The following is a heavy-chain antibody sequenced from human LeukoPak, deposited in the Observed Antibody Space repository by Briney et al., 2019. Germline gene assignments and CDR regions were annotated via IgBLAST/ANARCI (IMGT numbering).Heavy chain of an antibody. D-gene: IGHD1-14*01. Sequence: GGSLRLSCAASGFTFSSYSMNWVRQAPGKGLEWVSSISGSSYYIYYADSVKGRFTISRDNAKNSLYLQMNSLRAEDTAVYYCARVQGGGPGDAFDIWGQGTMVTVSS. CDR1: GFTFSSYS. CDR2: ISGSSYYI. V-gene: IGHV3-21*01. CDR3: ARVQGGGPGDAFDI. J-gene: IGHJ3*02.